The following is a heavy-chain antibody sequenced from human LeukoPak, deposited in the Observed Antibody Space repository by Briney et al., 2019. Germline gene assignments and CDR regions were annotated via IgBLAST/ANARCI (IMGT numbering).Heavy chain of an antibody. CDR3: ARDRRWYFDH. Sequence: GGSLRLSCAASGFTFSSYWMHWVRHAPGKGLVWVSRINSDGSSTSYADSVKGPSSISRDNAKNTPYLQMNSLRAEDTAVYYCARDRRWYFDHWGQGNLGPVFS. D-gene: IGHD5-24*01. V-gene: IGHV3-74*01. CDR1: GFTFSSYW. CDR2: INSDGSST. J-gene: IGHJ4*02.